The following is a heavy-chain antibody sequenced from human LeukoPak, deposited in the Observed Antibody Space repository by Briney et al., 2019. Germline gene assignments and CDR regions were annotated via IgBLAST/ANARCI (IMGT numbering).Heavy chain of an antibody. D-gene: IGHD6-13*01. CDR1: GGSISISSYY. Sequence: SETLSLTCTVSGGSISISSYYWSWIRQSPGKGLEWIGYVFYSGKTDYSPSLRSRVSISVDTSKNQFSLKLSSVTAADTAVYYCARSRIPDSSSWPPAWYWGQGTLVTVSS. CDR2: VFYSGKT. V-gene: IGHV4-61*05. CDR3: ARSRIPDSSSWPPAWY. J-gene: IGHJ4*02.